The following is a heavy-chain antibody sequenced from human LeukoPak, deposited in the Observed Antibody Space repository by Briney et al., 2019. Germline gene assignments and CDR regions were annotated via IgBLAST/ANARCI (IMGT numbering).Heavy chain of an antibody. V-gene: IGHV4-38-2*02. CDR3: ARGRIATQAVYYYYYYMDV. CDR1: GYSISSGYY. D-gene: IGHD6-13*01. CDR2: INHSGST. J-gene: IGHJ6*03. Sequence: SETLSLTCTVSGYSISSGYYWGRIRQPPGKGLEWIGEINHSGSTNYNPSLKSRVTISVDTSKNQFSLKPSSVTAADTAVYYCARGRIATQAVYYYYYYMDVWGKGTTVTVSS.